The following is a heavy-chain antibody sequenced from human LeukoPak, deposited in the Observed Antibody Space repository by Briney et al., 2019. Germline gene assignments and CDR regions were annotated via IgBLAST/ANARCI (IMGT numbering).Heavy chain of an antibody. Sequence: PGGSLTLSCAASGFTASSNYMSWVRQAPGKGLEWVSVIYSGGSRYYADSVKGRFTISRDNSKNTLYLQMNSLRAEDTAVYYCAKDRSSEYHYQYMDVWGKGTTVTVSS. D-gene: IGHD2-2*01. J-gene: IGHJ6*03. V-gene: IGHV3-53*01. CDR1: GFTASSNY. CDR2: IYSGGSR. CDR3: AKDRSSEYHYQYMDV.